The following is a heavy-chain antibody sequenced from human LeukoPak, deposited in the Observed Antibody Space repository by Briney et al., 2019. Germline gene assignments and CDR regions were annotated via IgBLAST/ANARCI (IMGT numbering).Heavy chain of an antibody. J-gene: IGHJ4*02. CDR3: ARDLTYYDYVWGSYPTDY. CDR1: GFTFSSYW. CDR2: IKQDGSEK. V-gene: IGHV3-7*01. Sequence: GGSLRLSCAASGFTFSSYWMSWVRQAPGKGLEWVANIKQDGSEKYYVDSVKGRFTISRDNAKNSLYLQMNSLRAEDTAVYYCARDLTYYDYVWGSYPTDYWGQGTLVTVSS. D-gene: IGHD3-16*02.